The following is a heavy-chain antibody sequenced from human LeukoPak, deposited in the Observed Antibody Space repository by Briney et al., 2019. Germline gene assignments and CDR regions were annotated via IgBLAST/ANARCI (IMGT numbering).Heavy chain of an antibody. J-gene: IGHJ4*02. CDR3: SRGWIRGFDY. CDR2: ITSSSSYI. CDR1: GFTFSSYS. V-gene: IGHV3-21*04. D-gene: IGHD5-18*01. Sequence: GGSLRLSCAASGFTFSSYSMNWVRQAPGRGLEWVSSITSSSSYIYYADSVKGRFTISRDNAKNSLYLQMNSLRAEDTAVYYCSRGWIRGFDYWGQETLVTVSS.